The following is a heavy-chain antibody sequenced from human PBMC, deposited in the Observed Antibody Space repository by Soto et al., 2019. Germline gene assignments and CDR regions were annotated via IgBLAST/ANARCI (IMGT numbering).Heavy chain of an antibody. Sequence: GGSLRLSXAASGFTFSNSWMHWVRQVSGKGLGWVSRINADGTSTSYADSVKGRFTISRDNAKNTLYLHVNSLRAEDTAVYYCVKVLARGVGVPRFYFDSWGQGALVTVSS. CDR2: INADGTST. J-gene: IGHJ4*02. V-gene: IGHV3-74*01. CDR3: VKVLARGVGVPRFYFDS. D-gene: IGHD2-2*01. CDR1: GFTFSNSW.